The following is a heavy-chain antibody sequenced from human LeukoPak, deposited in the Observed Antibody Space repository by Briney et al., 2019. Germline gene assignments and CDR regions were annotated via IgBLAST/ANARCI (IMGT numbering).Heavy chain of an antibody. J-gene: IGHJ4*02. V-gene: IGHV1-18*01. CDR2: ISAYNGNT. CDR1: GYTFTNYG. CDR3: ARDLVYYDSSGYRLGFDY. Sequence: ASVTVSFTSSGYTFTNYGISGVSQAAGQGGEGMGGISAYNGNTNYAQKLQGSVTMTTDTSTSTAYMELRSLRSDDTAVYYCARDLVYYDSSGYRLGFDYWGQGTLVTVSS. D-gene: IGHD3-22*01.